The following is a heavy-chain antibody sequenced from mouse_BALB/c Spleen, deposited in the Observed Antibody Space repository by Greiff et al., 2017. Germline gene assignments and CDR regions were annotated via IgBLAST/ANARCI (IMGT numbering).Heavy chain of an antibody. J-gene: IGHJ1*01. V-gene: IGHV1-4*01. CDR3: ARSNWDDWYFDV. CDR2: INPSSGYT. CDR1: GYTFTSYT. Sequence: VQLQQSGAELARPGASVKMSCKASGYTFTSYTMHWVKQGPGQGLEWIGYINPSSGYTNYNQKFKDKATLTADKSSSTAYMQLSSLTSEDSAVYYCARSNWDDWYFDVWGAGTTVTVSS. D-gene: IGHD4-1*02.